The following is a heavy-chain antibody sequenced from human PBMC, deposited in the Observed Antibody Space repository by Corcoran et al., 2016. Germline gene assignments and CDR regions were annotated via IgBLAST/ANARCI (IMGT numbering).Heavy chain of an antibody. CDR1: EFTFSSYS. V-gene: IGHV3-21*01. J-gene: IGHJ3*02. CDR3: AMVSRGFSYGHPMFAFDI. Sequence: EMQQVQTGGRLVKPGGSLRLPCAASEFTFSSYSMNWVGQAPGKGLEWVSSISSSSSYIYYADSVKGRFTISRDNAKNSLYLQMNSLGAEDTAVYYCAMVSRGFSYGHPMFAFDIWGLCTMVAVHS. D-gene: IGHD5-18*01. CDR2: ISSSSSYI.